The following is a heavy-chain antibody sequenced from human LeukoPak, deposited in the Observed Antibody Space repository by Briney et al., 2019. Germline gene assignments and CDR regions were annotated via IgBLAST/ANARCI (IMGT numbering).Heavy chain of an antibody. V-gene: IGHV4-34*01. D-gene: IGHD6-13*01. CDR3: ARPSRPYRSSEYFQH. Sequence: PSETLSLTCAVYGGSFSGYYWSWIRQPPGKGLEWIGEINHSGSTNYNPSLKSRVTISVDTSKNQFSLKLSSVTAADTAVYYCARPSRPYRSSEYFQHWGQGTLVIVSS. CDR2: INHSGST. CDR1: GGSFSGYY. J-gene: IGHJ1*01.